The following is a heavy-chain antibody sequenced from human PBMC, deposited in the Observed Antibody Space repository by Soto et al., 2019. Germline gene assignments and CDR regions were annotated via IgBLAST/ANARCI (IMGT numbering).Heavy chain of an antibody. CDR1: GGTFSSYA. D-gene: IGHD4-17*01. CDR3: AIHPNTMPTVTTAEGWCDP. CDR2: IIPIFGTA. Sequence: QVQLVQSGAEVKKPGSSVKVSCKASGGTFSSYAISWVRQAPGQGLEWMGGIIPIFGTANYAQKFQGRVTITADESTSTAYMELSSLRSEDTAVYYCAIHPNTMPTVTTAEGWCDPWGQGTLVTVSS. V-gene: IGHV1-69*12. J-gene: IGHJ5*02.